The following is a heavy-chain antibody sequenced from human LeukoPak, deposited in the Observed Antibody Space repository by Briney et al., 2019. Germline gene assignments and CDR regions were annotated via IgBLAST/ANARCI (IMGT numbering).Heavy chain of an antibody. J-gene: IGHJ4*02. CDR1: GGSFSGYY. V-gene: IGHV4-34*01. CDR3: ARARRYSPIDY. D-gene: IGHD4-11*01. CDR2: INHSGST. Sequence: PSETLSLTCAVYGGSFSGYYWSWIRQPPGKGLEWIGEINHSGSTNYNPSLKSRATISVDTSKNQFSLKLSSVTAADTAVYYCARARRYSPIDYWGQGTLVTVSS.